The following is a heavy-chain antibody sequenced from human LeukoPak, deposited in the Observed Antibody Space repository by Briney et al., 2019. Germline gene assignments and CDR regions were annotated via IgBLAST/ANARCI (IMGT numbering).Heavy chain of an antibody. V-gene: IGHV4-59*08. CDR3: ARYYVGYGMDV. J-gene: IGHJ6*02. CDR2: IHNSGTT. D-gene: IGHD1-26*01. CDR1: GGSISSYY. Sequence: SETLSLTCTVSGGSISSYYWTWIRQPPGRGLEWIGNIHNSGTTNYNPSLRSRVSLSVDTSKNQFSLNVTSVTAADTAMYFCARYYVGYGMDVWGQGTTVTVTS.